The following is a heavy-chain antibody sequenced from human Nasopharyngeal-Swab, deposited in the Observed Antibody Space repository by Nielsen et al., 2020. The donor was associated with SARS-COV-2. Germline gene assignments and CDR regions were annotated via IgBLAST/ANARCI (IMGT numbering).Heavy chain of an antibody. CDR2: IYYSGST. J-gene: IGHJ3*02. D-gene: IGHD2-2*01. CDR3: ARGYFRSTSCYWDPRGAAFDI. V-gene: IGHV4-39*07. Sequence: WIRQPPGKGLEWIGSIYYSGSTYYNPSLKSRVTISVDTSKNQFSLKLSSVIAADTALYYCARGYFRSTSCYWDPRGAAFDIWGQGTMVTVSS.